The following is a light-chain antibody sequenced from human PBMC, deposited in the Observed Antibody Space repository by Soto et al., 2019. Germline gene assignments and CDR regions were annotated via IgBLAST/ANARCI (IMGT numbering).Light chain of an antibody. Sequence: ETVLTQAPATCSVSAGETVSLSCRASQSVSNKLAWFQQKPGQAPRLLMSATSTRATGIPARFSGSGSGTEFTLTVSSLQSEDFAVYYCQQRSKSITFGQGTRLEIK. CDR3: QQRSKSIT. CDR2: ATS. J-gene: IGKJ5*01. CDR1: QSVSNK. V-gene: IGKV3D-15*01.